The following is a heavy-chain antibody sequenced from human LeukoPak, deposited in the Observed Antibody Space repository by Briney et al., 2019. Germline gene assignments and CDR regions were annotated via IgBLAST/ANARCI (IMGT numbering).Heavy chain of an antibody. Sequence: GGSLRLSCVASGFTLGTFWMTWVRQAPGKGLEWVANIKQDESGRYYVDSVKGRFTVSRDNAKNSLYLQMNSLKAEDTAVYYCARPRWLQFGPHDCWGQGTLVTVSS. J-gene: IGHJ4*02. CDR2: IKQDESGR. CDR3: ARPRWLQFGPHDC. D-gene: IGHD5-24*01. CDR1: GFTLGTFW. V-gene: IGHV3-7*01.